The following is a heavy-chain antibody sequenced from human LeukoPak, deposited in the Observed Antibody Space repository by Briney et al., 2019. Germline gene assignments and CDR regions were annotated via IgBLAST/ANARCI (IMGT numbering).Heavy chain of an antibody. V-gene: IGHV4-34*01. Sequence: SETLSLTCAVYGGSFSGYSWSWIRQPPEKGLEWIGEINHSGSTNYNPSLKSRVTISADTSKKQFSLKVNSVTAADTAVYYCARRAGAYSHPYDYWGQGTLVTVSS. CDR1: GGSFSGYS. D-gene: IGHD4/OR15-4a*01. J-gene: IGHJ4*02. CDR3: ARRAGAYSHPYDY. CDR2: INHSGST.